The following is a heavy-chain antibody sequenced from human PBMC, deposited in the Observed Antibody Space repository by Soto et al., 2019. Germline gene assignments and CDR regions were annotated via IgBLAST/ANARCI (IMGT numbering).Heavy chain of an antibody. CDR1: GFPFGNFL. V-gene: IGHV3-49*03. CDR3: NRSFPF. Sequence: EVYLVESGGGLVEPGRSLRLSCTASGFPFGNFLMSWFRQAPGKGMEWVGFIRSQPYGGTAEYAASVRGRFTISRDDSKGIGYLQMNSLPTGDSGRYYWNRSFPFWGQGTLVTVSS. J-gene: IGHJ4*02. CDR2: IRSQPYGGTA. D-gene: IGHD3-10*01.